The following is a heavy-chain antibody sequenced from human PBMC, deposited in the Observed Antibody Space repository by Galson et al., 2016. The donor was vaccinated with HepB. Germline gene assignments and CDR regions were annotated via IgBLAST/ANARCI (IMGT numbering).Heavy chain of an antibody. Sequence: SETLSLTCALSGASISSRNWWTWVRQSPSKGLEWIGEINHSSGKTNYNPSLKSRATISADRSKNEFSLKLTSVTAADTAVYYCARILVGCSVTSCSLDHWGQGTLVTVSS. J-gene: IGHJ5*02. D-gene: IGHD5/OR15-5a*01. V-gene: IGHV4-4*02. CDR2: INHSSGKT. CDR1: GASISSRNW. CDR3: ARILVGCSVTSCSLDH.